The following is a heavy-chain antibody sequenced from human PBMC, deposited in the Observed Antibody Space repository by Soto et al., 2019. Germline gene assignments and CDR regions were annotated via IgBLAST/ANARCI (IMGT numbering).Heavy chain of an antibody. CDR3: ARVDNYAVSYYYYYYMDV. CDR2: ISSSGSTI. V-gene: IGHV3-11*01. J-gene: IGHJ6*03. D-gene: IGHD4-4*01. Sequence: GGSLRLSCAASGFTFSDYYMSWIRQAPGKGLEWVAYISSSGSTIDYADSGKGRLTISSDNAKNSLYLQMNSLRAEDTAVYYCARVDNYAVSYYYYYYMDVWGKGTTVTVSS. CDR1: GFTFSDYY.